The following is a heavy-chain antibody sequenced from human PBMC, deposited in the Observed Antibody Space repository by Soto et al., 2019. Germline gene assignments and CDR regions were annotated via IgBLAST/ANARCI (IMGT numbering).Heavy chain of an antibody. CDR1: GYAFTTYN. V-gene: IGHV1-8*01. CDR2: TNPNSGHT. J-gene: IGHJ5*02. Sequence: QVQLVQSGAEVKKPGASVKVSCKASGYAFTTYNINWVRQAPGQGLEWMGWTNPNSGHTGYAQKFQGRITMTRDTSITTAYMEVSSLRSEDTAIYYCARGHNWFDPWGQGTLVTVSS. CDR3: ARGHNWFDP.